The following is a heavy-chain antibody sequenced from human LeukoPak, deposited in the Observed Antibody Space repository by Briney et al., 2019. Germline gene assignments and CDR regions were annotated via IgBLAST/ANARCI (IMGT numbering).Heavy chain of an antibody. CDR1: GDSISSGGYY. CDR2: IHYSGST. CDR3: ARDYYDSSGFDP. Sequence: PSETLSLTCTVSGDSISSGGYYWSWIRQRPGKDLEWIGYIHYSGSTYYNPSLKSRVTISVDTSKNQFSLKLSSVTAADTAVYYCARDYYDSSGFDPWGQGTLVTVSS. J-gene: IGHJ5*02. V-gene: IGHV4-31*03. D-gene: IGHD3-22*01.